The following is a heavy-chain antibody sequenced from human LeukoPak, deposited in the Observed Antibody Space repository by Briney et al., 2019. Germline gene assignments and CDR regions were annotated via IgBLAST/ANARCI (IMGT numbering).Heavy chain of an antibody. Sequence: SETLSLTCVVYGGSFSDFYWTWIRQAPGKGLEWIGEVSQSGVSNYNPSLKSRITMSVETAKTQFSLKVRSVTAADTAVYYCARARRFTSSWYVRTTGTYLDSWGQGVLVTVSS. J-gene: IGHJ4*02. CDR2: VSQSGVS. CDR3: ARARRFTSSWYVRTTGTYLDS. CDR1: GGSFSDFY. V-gene: IGHV4-34*10. D-gene: IGHD6-13*01.